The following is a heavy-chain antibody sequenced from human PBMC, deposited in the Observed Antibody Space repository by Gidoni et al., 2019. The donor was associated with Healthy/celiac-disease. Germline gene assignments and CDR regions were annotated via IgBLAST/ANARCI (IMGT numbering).Heavy chain of an antibody. J-gene: IGHJ5*01. V-gene: IGHV3-30*18. CDR2: ISYDVNNK. D-gene: IGHD6-13*01. CDR1: GVTFSSYG. CDR3: AKPATPGYSNTWFAY. Sequence: QVHQVESGGGVVQPGRSLRRSCAAAGVTFSSYGLHWVRQAPGKGLQWVAVISYDVNNKYYADSVKVRFTISRNNSKNTLYLQMNSLRAEDTAVYFCAKPATPGYSNTWFAYWGQGTLVTVSS.